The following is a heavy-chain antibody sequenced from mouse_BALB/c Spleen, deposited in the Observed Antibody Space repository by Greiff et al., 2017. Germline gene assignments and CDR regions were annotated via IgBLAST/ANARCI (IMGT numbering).Heavy chain of an antibody. Sequence: QVQLQQSGPGLVAPSQSLSITCTVSGFSLTSYGVHWVRQPPGKGLEWLGVIWAGGSTNYNSALMSRLSISKDNSKSQVFLKMNSLQTDDTAMYYCARDYDYDRYAMDYWGQGTSVTVSS. V-gene: IGHV2-9*02. D-gene: IGHD2-4*01. CDR2: IWAGGST. CDR3: ARDYDYDRYAMDY. CDR1: GFSLTSYG. J-gene: IGHJ4*01.